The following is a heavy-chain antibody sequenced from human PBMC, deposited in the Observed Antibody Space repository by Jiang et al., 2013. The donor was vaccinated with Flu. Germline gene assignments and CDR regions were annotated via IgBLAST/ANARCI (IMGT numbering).Heavy chain of an antibody. J-gene: IGHJ4*02. CDR1: GDSVSSNSAA. CDR3: ARGLYSGNYYYHDY. D-gene: IGHD1-26*01. Sequence: QTLSLTCAISGDSVSSNSAAWTWIRQSPSRGLEWLGRTYFRSKWYDDYAPSVASRLTIILDTSKNQFSLQMSSVTPEDTAVYYCARGLYSGNYYYHDYWGQGTLVTVSS. CDR2: TYFRSKWYD. V-gene: IGHV6-1*01.